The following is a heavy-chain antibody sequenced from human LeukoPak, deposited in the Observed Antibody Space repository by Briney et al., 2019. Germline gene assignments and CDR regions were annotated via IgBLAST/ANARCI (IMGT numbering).Heavy chain of an antibody. V-gene: IGHV3-23*01. D-gene: IGHD6-19*01. CDR3: ANGAVAGTGGYYFDY. CDR1: GFTFSTYA. J-gene: IGHJ4*02. CDR2: ISGSGGST. Sequence: GGSLRLSCAASGFTFSTYAMSWARQAPGKGLEWVSAISGSGGSTYYADSVKGRFTISRDNSKNTLYLQMNSLRAEDTAVYYCANGAVAGTGGYYFDYWGQGTLVTVSS.